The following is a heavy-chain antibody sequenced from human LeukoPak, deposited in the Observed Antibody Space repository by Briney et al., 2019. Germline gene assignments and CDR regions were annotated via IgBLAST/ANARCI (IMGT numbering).Heavy chain of an antibody. D-gene: IGHD3-16*01. CDR3: ARGFGITF. J-gene: IGHJ4*02. Sequence: PGGSLRLSCAASGFSFSSHWMSWVRQAPGKGLEWVANIKQDGSEKHYVDSVKGRFTGSRDNAKNSLYLQMNSLRADDTAVYYCARGFGITFWGQGTLVTVSS. V-gene: IGHV3-7*03. CDR2: IKQDGSEK. CDR1: GFSFSSHW.